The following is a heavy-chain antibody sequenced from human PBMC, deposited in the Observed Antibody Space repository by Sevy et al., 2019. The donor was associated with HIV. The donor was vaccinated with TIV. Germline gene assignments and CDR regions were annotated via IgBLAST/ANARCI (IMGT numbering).Heavy chain of an antibody. D-gene: IGHD3-3*01. CDR1: GFTFSSYA. CDR3: AKDSRTTGITIFGVVNWGFDY. J-gene: IGHJ4*02. CDR2: ISGSGGST. Sequence: GGSLRLSCVASGFTFSSYAMSWVRQAPGKGLEWVSAISGSGGSTYYADSVKGRFTISRDNSKNTLYLQMNSLRAEDTAVYYCAKDSRTTGITIFGVVNWGFDYWGQGTLVTVSS. V-gene: IGHV3-23*01.